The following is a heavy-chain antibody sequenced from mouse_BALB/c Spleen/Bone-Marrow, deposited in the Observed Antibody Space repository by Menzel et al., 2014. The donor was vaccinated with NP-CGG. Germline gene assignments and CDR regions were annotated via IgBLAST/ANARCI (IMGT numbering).Heavy chain of an antibody. J-gene: IGHJ3*01. D-gene: IGHD2-13*01. V-gene: IGHV5-6-5*01. CDR3: ARGDPGFSTGDWLDL. CDR1: GFSLSSNP. CDR2: ITTGSST. Sequence: EESGGRLVTPGTPLTLTCTVSGFSLSSNPINWVRQAPGKGLEWIGIITTGSSTYYANWAKGRFTISKTSTTVDLKITSPTTEDTATYFCARGDPGFSTGDWLDLWGQGTLVTVSS.